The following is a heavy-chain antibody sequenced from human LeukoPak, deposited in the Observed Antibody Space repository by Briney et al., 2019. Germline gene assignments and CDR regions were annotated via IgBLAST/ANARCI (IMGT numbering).Heavy chain of an antibody. CDR3: ASSSGWYSGWAFDI. V-gene: IGHV4-59*08. CDR2: IYYSGST. CDR1: GDSISSYY. Sequence: SETLSLTCTVSGDSISSYYWSWIRQPPGKGLEWIGYIYYSGSTNYNPSLKSRVTISVDTSKNQFSLKLSSVTAADTAVYYCASSSGWYSGWAFDIWGQGTMVTVSS. D-gene: IGHD6-19*01. J-gene: IGHJ3*02.